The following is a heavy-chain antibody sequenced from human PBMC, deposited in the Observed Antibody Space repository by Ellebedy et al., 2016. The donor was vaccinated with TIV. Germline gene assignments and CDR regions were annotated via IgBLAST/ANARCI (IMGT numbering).Heavy chain of an antibody. V-gene: IGHV4-59*01. CDR2: IYFSGST. CDR1: GDSISSYY. J-gene: IGHJ6*02. CDR3: ARDLTDYYYGMDV. Sequence: MPSETLSLTCTVSGDSISSYYWSWIRQPPGKGLEWIGYIYFSGSTNYNPSLKSRVTISVDTSKNQFSLKLSSVTAADTAVYYCARDLTDYYYGMDVWGQGTTVTVSS.